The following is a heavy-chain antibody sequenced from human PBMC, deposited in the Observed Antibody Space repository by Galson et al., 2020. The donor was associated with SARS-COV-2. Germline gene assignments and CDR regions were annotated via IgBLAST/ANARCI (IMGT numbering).Heavy chain of an antibody. V-gene: IGHV3-9*01. Sequence: GGSLRLSCAASGFTFDDYAMHWVRQAPGKGLEWVSGISWNSGSIGYADSVKGRFTISRDNAKNSLYLQMNSLRAEDTALYYCAKLVGSCNGCNVDYWGQGTLVTVSS. CDR3: AKLVGSCNGCNVDY. J-gene: IGHJ4*02. CDR2: ISWNSGSI. D-gene: IGHD6-13*01. CDR1: GFTFDDYA.